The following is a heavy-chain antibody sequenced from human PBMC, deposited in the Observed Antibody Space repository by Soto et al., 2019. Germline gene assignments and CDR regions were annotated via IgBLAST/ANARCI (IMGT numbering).Heavy chain of an antibody. CDR3: AGHGGFTMMVGGGLLSAFDI. V-gene: IGHV4-59*08. J-gene: IGHJ3*02. CDR2: MYYSGSS. CDR1: GGSISSYY. D-gene: IGHD3-22*01. Sequence: SETLSLTCTVSGGSISSYYWSWIRQPPGKGLEWIGYMYYSGSSNYNPSLKSRDTISVDTSKNQFSLKMSSVTAADTAVYYCAGHGGFTMMVGGGLLSAFDIWGQGTMVTVSS.